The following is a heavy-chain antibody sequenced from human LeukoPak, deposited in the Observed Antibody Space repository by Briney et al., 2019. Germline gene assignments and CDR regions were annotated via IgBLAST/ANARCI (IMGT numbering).Heavy chain of an antibody. CDR2: VIPNFGTA. J-gene: IGHJ3*02. Sequence: SVKVSYKASGGTFSNYAISWVRLAPGQGLEWMGGVIPNFGTANYAQKFQGRVTITADESTSTAYMELGSLRSEDTAVYYCASRFFGSGYSSDAFDIWGKGTMVTVSS. CDR1: GGTFSNYA. D-gene: IGHD3-22*01. V-gene: IGHV1-69*13. CDR3: ASRFFGSGYSSDAFDI.